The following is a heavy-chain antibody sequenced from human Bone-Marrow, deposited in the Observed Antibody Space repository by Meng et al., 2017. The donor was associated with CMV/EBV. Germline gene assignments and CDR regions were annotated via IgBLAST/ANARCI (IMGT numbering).Heavy chain of an antibody. Sequence: SVKVSCKASGGTFSSYAISWVRQAPGQGLEWMGGIIPISGRVKYVQKFHGRLTISTDESTRTAYMELSSLRSEDTAVYYCASSPGVLVPAATVYWGQGTLVTVSS. CDR1: GGTFSSYA. CDR2: IIPISGRV. D-gene: IGHD2-2*01. J-gene: IGHJ4*02. V-gene: IGHV1-69*05. CDR3: ASSPGVLVPAATVY.